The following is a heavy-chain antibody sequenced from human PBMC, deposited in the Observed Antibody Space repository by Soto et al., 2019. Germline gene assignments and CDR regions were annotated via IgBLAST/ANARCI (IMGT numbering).Heavy chain of an antibody. Sequence: GASVKVSCKASEYTFTGYYLYWVRQAPGQRLEWMGWINPNGGGTIYAQKFQGRLTMTRDASITTAYMELSRLSSDDTAFYYCATSSDWSPLLDYWGQGTLVTVSS. V-gene: IGHV1-2*02. D-gene: IGHD6-19*01. CDR3: ATSSDWSPLLDY. J-gene: IGHJ4*02. CDR1: EYTFTGYY. CDR2: INPNGGGT.